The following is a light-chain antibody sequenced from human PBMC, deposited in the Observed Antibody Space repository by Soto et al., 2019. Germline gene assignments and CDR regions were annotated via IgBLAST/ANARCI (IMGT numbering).Light chain of an antibody. CDR3: SSYAGSNHVL. Sequence: QSALTQPPSASGSPGQSVTISCTGTSGDVGGYNYVSWYQQHAGKAPKLMIYEVTQRPSGVPDRFSGSKSGNTASLTVSGLQAEDEADYYCSSYAGSNHVLFGGGTKLTVL. J-gene: IGLJ3*02. CDR1: SGDVGGYNY. V-gene: IGLV2-8*01. CDR2: EVT.